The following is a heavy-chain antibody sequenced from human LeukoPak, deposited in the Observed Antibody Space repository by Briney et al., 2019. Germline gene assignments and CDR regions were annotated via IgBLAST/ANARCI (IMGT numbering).Heavy chain of an antibody. D-gene: IGHD3-22*01. V-gene: IGHV3-49*04. CDR2: IRSKAYGGTT. CDR1: GFTFGDDA. J-gene: IGHJ6*02. CDR3: TRTYYYDSSGSI. Sequence: PGRSLRLSCTASGFTFGDDAMSCVRQAPGKGLEWVGFIRSKAYGGTTEYAASVKGRFTISRDDSKSIVYLQMNSLKTEDTAVYYCTRTYYYDSSGSIWGQGTTVTVSS.